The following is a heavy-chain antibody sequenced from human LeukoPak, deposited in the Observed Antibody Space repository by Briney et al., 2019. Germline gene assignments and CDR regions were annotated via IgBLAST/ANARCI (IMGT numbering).Heavy chain of an antibody. CDR3: ARLGYYYDSSGYYNY. Sequence: SETLSLTCTVSGGSIRINTYFWGWIRQPPGKGLEWIGSIYYSGSTYYNPSLKSRVTISVDTSKNQFSLKLSSVTAADTAVYYCARLGYYYDSSGYYNYWGQGTLVTVSS. D-gene: IGHD3-22*01. V-gene: IGHV4-39*01. CDR2: IYYSGST. J-gene: IGHJ4*02. CDR1: GGSIRINTYF.